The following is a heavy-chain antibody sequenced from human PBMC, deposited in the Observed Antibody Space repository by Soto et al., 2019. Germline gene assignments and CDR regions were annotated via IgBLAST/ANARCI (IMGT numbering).Heavy chain of an antibody. CDR2: ISSDSKTV. J-gene: IGHJ4*02. CDR1: GFTFNAFY. D-gene: IGHD2-15*01. Sequence: QVQLVQSGGGLVKPGGSLRLSCTTSGFTFNAFYMSWVRQAPGKGLEWVSYISSDSKTVYYADFVKGRFTISRDNAQNSLYLQMNSLSALDTAVHYCVRDRVQACRRLWGQGTLVTVSS. CDR3: VRDRVQACRRL. V-gene: IGHV3-11*01.